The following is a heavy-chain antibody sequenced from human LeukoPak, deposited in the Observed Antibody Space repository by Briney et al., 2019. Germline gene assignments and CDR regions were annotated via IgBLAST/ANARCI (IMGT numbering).Heavy chain of an antibody. Sequence: GSLRLSCAASGFTFSNAWMSWVRQAPGKGLEWVGRIKSKTDGGTTDYAAPVKGRFTISRDDSKNTLNLQMNSLKTEDTAVYYCTTDRRTGSYADYWGQGTLVTVSS. CDR1: GFTFSNAW. CDR2: IKSKTDGGTT. V-gene: IGHV3-15*01. D-gene: IGHD1-26*01. J-gene: IGHJ4*02. CDR3: TTDRRTGSYADY.